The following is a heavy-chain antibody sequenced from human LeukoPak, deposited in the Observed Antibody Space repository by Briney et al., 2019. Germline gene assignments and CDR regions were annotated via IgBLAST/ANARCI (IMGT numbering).Heavy chain of an antibody. CDR3: ARDNCSGGSCYSGVFDY. CDR1: GDSISSYY. V-gene: IGHV4-4*07. Sequence: SETLSLTCTVSGDSISSYYWSWIRQPAGKGLEWIGRMYVSGSTNYNPSLKSRVTISVDTSKNQFSLKVSSVTAADTAVYYCARDNCSGGSCYSGVFDYWGQGTLVTVSS. CDR2: MYVSGST. J-gene: IGHJ4*02. D-gene: IGHD2-15*01.